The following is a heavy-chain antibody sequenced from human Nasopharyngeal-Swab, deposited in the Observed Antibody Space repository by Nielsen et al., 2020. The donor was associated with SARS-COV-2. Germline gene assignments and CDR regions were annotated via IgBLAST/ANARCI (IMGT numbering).Heavy chain of an antibody. CDR2: ISSSGDYI. J-gene: IGHJ4*02. CDR1: GFSFNMYT. CDR3: TRDTPAMFAY. Sequence: GESLKISCAASGFSFNMYTMNWVSQAPGKGPEWVSAISSSGDYIYHAASVKGRFTISRDNAKNSLYLQMNSLRDEDTAVYYCTRDTPAMFAYWGQGTLVTVSS. V-gene: IGHV3-21*01.